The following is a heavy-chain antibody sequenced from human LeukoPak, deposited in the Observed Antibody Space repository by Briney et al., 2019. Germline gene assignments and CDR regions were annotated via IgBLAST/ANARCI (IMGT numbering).Heavy chain of an antibody. CDR2: VYTSGST. CDR1: GGSISGYY. Sequence: SEILSLTCSVSGGSISGYYWTWIRQPAGKGLEWIGRVYTSGSTHCNPSLKTRLTMSVDTSKNQFSLKLSSVTAADTAVYYCARLITGTTTAFDIWGQGTMVTVSS. D-gene: IGHD1-7*01. CDR3: ARLITGTTTAFDI. V-gene: IGHV4-4*07. J-gene: IGHJ3*02.